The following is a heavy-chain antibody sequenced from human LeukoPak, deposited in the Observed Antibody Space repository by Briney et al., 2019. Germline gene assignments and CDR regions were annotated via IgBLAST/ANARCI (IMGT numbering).Heavy chain of an antibody. D-gene: IGHD6-6*01. J-gene: IGHJ4*02. Sequence: GGSLRLSCAASGFTFSTYWMHWVRQAPGKGLVWVPRINSDGTNTNYADSVKGRFSISRDNAKNTLYLQMNSLRAEDTAVYYCARVGEYDTSSRLGYWGQGTLVTVSS. CDR3: ARVGEYDTSSRLGY. CDR2: INSDGTNT. V-gene: IGHV3-74*01. CDR1: GFTFSTYW.